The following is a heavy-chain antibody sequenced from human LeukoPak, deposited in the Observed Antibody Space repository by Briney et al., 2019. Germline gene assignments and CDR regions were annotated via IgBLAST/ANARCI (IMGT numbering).Heavy chain of an antibody. V-gene: IGHV3-7*01. D-gene: IGHD5-24*01. CDR3: ARTEMTTIWSFDY. Sequence: GGSLRLSCAAPGFTFSSYWMNWVRQAPGKGLGWVANIKQDGSEEYYVDSVKGRFIISRDNASNSLYLQMDRLRVEDTAVYYCARTEMTTIWSFDYWGQGTLVTVSS. CDR2: IKQDGSEE. CDR1: GFTFSSYW. J-gene: IGHJ4*02.